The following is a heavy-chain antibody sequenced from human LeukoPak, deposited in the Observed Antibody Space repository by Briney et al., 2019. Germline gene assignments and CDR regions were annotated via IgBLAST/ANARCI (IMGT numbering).Heavy chain of an antibody. V-gene: IGHV3-23*01. CDR3: AKHHYSSSRDYFDY. CDR2: ISGSGGST. CDR1: GFTFGTYA. J-gene: IGHJ4*02. Sequence: GGSLRLSCAASGFTFGTYAMTWVRQAPGKGLGWVSVISGSGGSTNYADSVKGRFIISRDNSRNTLFLQMNSLRAEDTAVYYCAKHHYSSSRDYFDYWGQGTLVTASS. D-gene: IGHD6-13*01.